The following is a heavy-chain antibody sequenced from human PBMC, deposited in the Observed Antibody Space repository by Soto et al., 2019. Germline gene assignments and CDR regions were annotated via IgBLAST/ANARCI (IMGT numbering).Heavy chain of an antibody. CDR2: VAHGRGA. J-gene: IGHJ4*02. CDR1: GFTFTNYH. CDR3: AREFSPGLFEY. Sequence: ASVKVSCKASGFTFTNYHIHWGLQAPGQGREWIGFVAHGRGAGYTQKFQDRLTVTRDTSTSTLYMELSSLTSEDTAVYYCAREFSPGLFEYWGQGSLVTVSS. V-gene: IGHV1-46*01.